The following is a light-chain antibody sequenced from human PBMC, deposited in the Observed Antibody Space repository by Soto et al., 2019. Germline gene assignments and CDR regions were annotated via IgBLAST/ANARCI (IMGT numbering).Light chain of an antibody. V-gene: IGKV3-20*01. CDR2: GAS. Sequence: EIVLTQSPGTLSLSPGEGATLACRASQSLRSTYLAWYQQKPGQAPRLLIYGASSRATGIPDRFSGSGSGTDFTLTISRLEPEDFAVYYCQQYGNSPQTFGQGTKV. CDR3: QQYGNSPQT. J-gene: IGKJ1*01. CDR1: QSLRSTY.